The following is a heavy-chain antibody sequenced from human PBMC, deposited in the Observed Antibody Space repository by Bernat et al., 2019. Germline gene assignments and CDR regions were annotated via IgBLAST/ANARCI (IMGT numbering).Heavy chain of an antibody. CDR1: GFTFSSYS. J-gene: IGHJ4*02. CDR2: ISSSSSYI. CDR3: AGVTTVYNFDY. Sequence: EVQLVESGGGLVKPGGSLRLSCAASGFTFSSYSMNWVRQAPGKGLEWVSSISSSSSYIYYADSVKGRFTISRDNTKNSLYLQMNSLRAEDTAVYYCAGVTTVYNFDYWGQGTLVTVSS. V-gene: IGHV3-21*01. D-gene: IGHD4-17*01.